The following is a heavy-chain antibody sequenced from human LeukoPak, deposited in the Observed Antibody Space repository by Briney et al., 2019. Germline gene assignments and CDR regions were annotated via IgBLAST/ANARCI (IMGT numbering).Heavy chain of an antibody. Sequence: PGRSLRLSCAASGFTFSGYGMHWVRQAPGKGLEWVAVISYDGSYKYYADSVQGRFTISRDNSKNTLYLQMNSLSPDDTAVYYCAKWDFDYWGQGTLVTVSS. CDR2: ISYDGSYK. CDR1: GFTFSGYG. CDR3: AKWDFDY. J-gene: IGHJ4*02. V-gene: IGHV3-30*18.